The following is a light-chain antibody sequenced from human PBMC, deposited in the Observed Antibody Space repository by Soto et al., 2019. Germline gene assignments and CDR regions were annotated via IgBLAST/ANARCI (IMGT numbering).Light chain of an antibody. CDR1: QGVTTN. J-gene: IGKJ5*01. Sequence: EIVMTQSPASLSGSPGERVTLSCSAGQGVTTNFAWYQQKSGQSPRLLIYDVSTRATGVPARFSGTGSETDFTLTISGLQSEDSAVYFCQQYNNWPFSFGQGTRLEIK. CDR2: DVS. V-gene: IGKV3-15*01. CDR3: QQYNNWPFS.